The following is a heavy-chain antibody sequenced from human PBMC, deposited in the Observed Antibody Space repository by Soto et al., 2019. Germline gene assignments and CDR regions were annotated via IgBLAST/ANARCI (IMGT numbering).Heavy chain of an antibody. CDR3: ASQPQGSRRKYYFHF. CDR1: GFNFSDFY. CDR2: ISGTGETI. Sequence: PGGSLRLSCAASGFNFSDFYISWIRQAPGKGLEWVSFISGTGETIYYAESVKGRFTISRDNAQNSLDLQMNSLRDEDTAIYYCASQPQGSRRKYYFHFWGQGTLVTVSS. V-gene: IGHV3-11*01. J-gene: IGHJ4*02.